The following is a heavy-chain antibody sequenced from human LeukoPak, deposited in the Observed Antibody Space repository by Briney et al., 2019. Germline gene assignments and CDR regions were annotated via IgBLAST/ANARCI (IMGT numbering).Heavy chain of an antibody. D-gene: IGHD2/OR15-2a*01. V-gene: IGHV3-15*01. CDR2: IKSKTDGGTT. CDR3: TTAFYRGSAYFDY. Sequence: GGSLRLSCAASGFTFSSYEMNWVRQAPGKGLEWVGHIKSKTDGGTTDYAAPVKGRFTISRDDSKNTLYLQMNSLKTEDTAVYYCTTAFYRGSAYFDYWDQGTLVTVSS. CDR1: GFTFSSYE. J-gene: IGHJ4*02.